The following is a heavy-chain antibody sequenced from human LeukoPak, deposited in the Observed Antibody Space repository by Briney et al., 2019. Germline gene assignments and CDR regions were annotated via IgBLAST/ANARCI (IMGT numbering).Heavy chain of an antibody. D-gene: IGHD6-19*01. V-gene: IGHV3-30*18. CDR1: GFTFSSYG. CDR2: ISYDGSNK. Sequence: GGSLRLSCAASGFTFSSYGMHWVRQAPGKGLEWVAVISYDGSNKYYADSVKGRFTISRDNSKNTLYLQMNSLRAEDTAVYYCAKDRYSGWDFDYWGQGTLVTVSS. CDR3: AKDRYSGWDFDY. J-gene: IGHJ4*02.